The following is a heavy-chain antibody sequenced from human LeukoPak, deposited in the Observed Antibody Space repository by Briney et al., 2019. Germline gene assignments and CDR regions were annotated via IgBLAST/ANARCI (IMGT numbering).Heavy chain of an antibody. CDR2: IHGDASGT. Sequence: GGSLRLSCAASGFTFRDYAMSWVRQAPGKGLEWVSGIHGDASGTFYAESVKGRFTISRDNSINTLYLQMNSLRADDTAIYYCAKGTVRFLEWGQRGYFDYWGQGALVTVSS. J-gene: IGHJ4*02. CDR3: AKGTVRFLEWGQRGYFDY. D-gene: IGHD3-3*01. CDR1: GFTFRDYA. V-gene: IGHV3-23*01.